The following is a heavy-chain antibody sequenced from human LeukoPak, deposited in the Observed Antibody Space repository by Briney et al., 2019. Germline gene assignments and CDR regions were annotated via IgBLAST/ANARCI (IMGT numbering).Heavy chain of an antibody. Sequence: PGGSLRLSCAASGFTFSSYAMSWVRQAPGKGLEWVAVISYDGSNKYYADSVKGRFTISRDNSKNTLYLQMNSLRAEDTAVYYCASPGSDTWLQGSDYWGQGTLVTVSS. CDR1: GFTFSSYA. J-gene: IGHJ4*02. CDR2: ISYDGSNK. CDR3: ASPGSDTWLQGSDY. D-gene: IGHD5-12*01. V-gene: IGHV3-30*04.